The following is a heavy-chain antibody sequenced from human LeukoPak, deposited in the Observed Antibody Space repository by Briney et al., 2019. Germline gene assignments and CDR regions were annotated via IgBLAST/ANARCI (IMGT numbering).Heavy chain of an antibody. CDR1: GYTFSSYA. D-gene: IGHD6-19*01. CDR2: INAGNGNT. CDR3: ARLAGAHLRFDY. Sequence: GASVKVSCKASGYTFSSYAMHWVRQAPGQRLEWMGWINAGNGNTKYSQKFQGRVTITRDTSASTAYMELSSLRSEDTAVYYCARLAGAHLRFDYWGQGTLVTVSS. J-gene: IGHJ4*02. V-gene: IGHV1-3*01.